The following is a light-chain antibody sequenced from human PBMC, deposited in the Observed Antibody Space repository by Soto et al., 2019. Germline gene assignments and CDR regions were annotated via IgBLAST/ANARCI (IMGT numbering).Light chain of an antibody. V-gene: IGKV1-5*03. CDR2: KAS. J-gene: IGKJ1*01. Sequence: IQMTQSPSTLSASVGDRVTITCRASQSISTWLAWYQQKPGKAPKLVIYKASSLESGVPSRFSGSGFGTEFTLTISSLQPDDFATYYCHQYNTYSWTFGQGTKV. CDR3: HQYNTYSWT. CDR1: QSISTW.